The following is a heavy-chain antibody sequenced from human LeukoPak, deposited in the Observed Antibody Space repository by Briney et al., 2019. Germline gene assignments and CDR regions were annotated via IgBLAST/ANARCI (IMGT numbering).Heavy chain of an antibody. J-gene: IGHJ4*02. CDR3: ARAPTRYCANGICYTSQFDS. D-gene: IGHD2-8*01. Sequence: SETLSLTCTVSSGSISTHYWNWLRQPPGQGLEWIGYIYYNGFTNYNASLKSRVTMSVDPSKNQFSLKLSSVTAADTAVHYCARAPTRYCANGICYTSQFDSWGQGTLVTVSS. CDR2: IYYNGFT. CDR1: SGSISTHY. V-gene: IGHV4-59*11.